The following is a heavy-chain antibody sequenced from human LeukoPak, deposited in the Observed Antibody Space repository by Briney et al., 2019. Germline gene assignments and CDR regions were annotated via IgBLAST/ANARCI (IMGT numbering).Heavy chain of an antibody. D-gene: IGHD2-21*01. V-gene: IGHV1-24*01. CDR3: ATGVYCATTTCPGYGNYYYFMDV. J-gene: IGHJ6*03. CDR1: GFTLSELS. CDR2: FNPKNGET. Sequence: ASVKLSCRVSGFTLSELSMHWVRQAPGKGLEWVGGFNPKNGETVYAETFRDRVILTDDRSSNTAYMDLSTLGADDTAVYYCATGVYCATTTCPGYGNYYYFMDVWGEGTTVTV.